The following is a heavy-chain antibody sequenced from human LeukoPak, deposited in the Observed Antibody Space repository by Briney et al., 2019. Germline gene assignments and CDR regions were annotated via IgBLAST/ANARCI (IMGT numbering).Heavy chain of an antibody. Sequence: GGSLRLSCTASGFTVSSNYMNWVRQAPGKGLEWVSSISSSSSYIYYADSVKGRFTISRDNAKNSLYLQMNSLRAEDTAVYYCARGESFDPWGQGTLVTVSS. CDR3: ARGESFDP. J-gene: IGHJ5*02. V-gene: IGHV3-21*01. CDR1: GFTVSSNY. CDR2: ISSSSSYI.